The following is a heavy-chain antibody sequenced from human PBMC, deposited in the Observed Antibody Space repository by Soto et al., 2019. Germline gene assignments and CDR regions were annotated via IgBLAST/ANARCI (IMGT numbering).Heavy chain of an antibody. D-gene: IGHD3-10*01. CDR1: GFTFDDYA. CDR3: AKATLIWFGDYYYMDV. V-gene: IGHV3-9*01. Sequence: GGSLRLSCAASGFTFDDYAMHWVRQAPGKGLEWVSGISWNSGSIGYADSVKGRFTISRDNAKNSLYLQMNSLRAEDTALYYCAKATLIWFGDYYYMDVWGKGTTVTVSS. CDR2: ISWNSGSI. J-gene: IGHJ6*03.